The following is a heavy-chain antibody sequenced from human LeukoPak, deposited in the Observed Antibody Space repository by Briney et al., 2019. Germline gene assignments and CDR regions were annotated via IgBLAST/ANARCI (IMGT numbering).Heavy chain of an antibody. Sequence: PGGSLRLSCAASGFTFSSFAMSWVRQTPGKRLEWVSAISGSAIKTHYADSVKGRFTISRDNSKNTLYLQMNSLGAEDTAVYYCAKDPLRDGYNGPFGSWGQGTLVTVSS. CDR2: ISGSAIKT. V-gene: IGHV3-23*01. CDR1: GFTFSSFA. J-gene: IGHJ4*02. D-gene: IGHD5-24*01. CDR3: AKDPLRDGYNGPFGS.